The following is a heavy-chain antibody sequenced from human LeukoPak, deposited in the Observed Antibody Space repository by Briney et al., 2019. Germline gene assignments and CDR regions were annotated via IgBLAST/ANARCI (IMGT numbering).Heavy chain of an antibody. Sequence: SQTLSLTCSVSGVSISSGNYYRTWIRQPAGKGLEWIGRIYSTGSTNYNPSLKSRVTISVDTSKNQFSLRLSSVTAADTAVYYCARVTTGGYYNCWGQGTLVTVS. CDR2: IYSTGST. D-gene: IGHD3-22*01. V-gene: IGHV4-61*02. CDR3: ARVTTGGYYNC. CDR1: GVSISSGNYY. J-gene: IGHJ4*02.